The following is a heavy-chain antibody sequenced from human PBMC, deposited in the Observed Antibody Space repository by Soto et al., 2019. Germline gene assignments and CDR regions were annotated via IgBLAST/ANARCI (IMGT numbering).Heavy chain of an antibody. CDR1: GFTFDDYT. Sequence: GGSLRLFCAASGFTFDDYTMHWARQAPGKGLEWVSLISWDGGSTYYADSVKGRFTISRDNSKNSLYLQMNSLRTEDTALYYCAKDWGGSFYYGMDVWGQGTTVTVSS. V-gene: IGHV3-43*01. J-gene: IGHJ6*02. CDR3: AKDWGGSFYYGMDV. D-gene: IGHD2-15*01. CDR2: ISWDGGST.